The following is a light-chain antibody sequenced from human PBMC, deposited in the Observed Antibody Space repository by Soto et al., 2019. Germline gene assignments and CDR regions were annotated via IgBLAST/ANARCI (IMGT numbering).Light chain of an antibody. V-gene: IGKV1-39*01. Sequence: DIKMTQSPSSLSASVGQRVTITCRSSQSLSGYLNWYHLKPGKAPKRLLYAASRLQSWVPSRVSGSGSWPDFTLTIHNLQPEDFATYYWQQSYIPPFTFGPGTKVDIK. CDR2: AAS. CDR1: QSLSGY. J-gene: IGKJ3*01. CDR3: QQSYIPPFT.